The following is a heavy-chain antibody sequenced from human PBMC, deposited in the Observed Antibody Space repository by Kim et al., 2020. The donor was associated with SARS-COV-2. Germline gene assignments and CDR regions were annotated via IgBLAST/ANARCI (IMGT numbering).Heavy chain of an antibody. CDR3: ARGKKAAGTGDALDI. J-gene: IGHJ3*02. D-gene: IGHD6-13*01. CDR1: GDSVSSNTAA. Sequence: SQTLSLTCAISGDSVSSNTAAWNWIRQSPSRGLEWLGRTYYRSKWYNDYAISVRGRITVNPDTSKNQFSLQLNSVTPEDTAVYYCARGKKAAGTGDALDIWGRGTMVTVSS. CDR2: TYYRSKWYN. V-gene: IGHV6-1*01.